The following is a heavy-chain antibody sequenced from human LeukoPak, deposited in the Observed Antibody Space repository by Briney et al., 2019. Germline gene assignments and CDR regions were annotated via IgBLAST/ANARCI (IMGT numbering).Heavy chain of an antibody. Sequence: SETLSLTCTVSGGSISSYYWSWIRQPPGKGLEWIAYLFCSGSTDYNPSLESRVTISVDTSKNQFSLKLRSVTAADTAVYYCATVAVIRGVTYFDYWGQGTLVTVSS. D-gene: IGHD3-10*01. CDR1: GGSISSYY. J-gene: IGHJ4*02. CDR2: LFCSGST. CDR3: ATVAVIRGVTYFDY. V-gene: IGHV4-59*01.